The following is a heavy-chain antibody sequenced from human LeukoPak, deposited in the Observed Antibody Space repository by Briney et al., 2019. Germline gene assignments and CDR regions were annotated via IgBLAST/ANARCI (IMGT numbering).Heavy chain of an antibody. V-gene: IGHV3-7*03. J-gene: IGHJ6*04. CDR3: ARDGTMVRGVYYGMDV. CDR2: IKQDGSEK. CDR1: GFTFSSYW. Sequence: GGSLRLSCAASGFTFSSYWMSWVRQAPGKGLEWVANIKQDGSEKYYVDSVKGRFTISRDNAKNSLYLQMNSLRAGDTAVYYCARDGTMVRGVYYGMDVWGKGTTVTVSS. D-gene: IGHD3-10*01.